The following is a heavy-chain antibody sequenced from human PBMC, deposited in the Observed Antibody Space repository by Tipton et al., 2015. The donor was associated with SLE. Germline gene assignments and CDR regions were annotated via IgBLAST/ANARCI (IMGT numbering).Heavy chain of an antibody. CDR2: TYTNENT. D-gene: IGHD4-11*01. J-gene: IGHJ2*01. V-gene: IGHV4-4*07. Sequence: TLSLTCTVSGGPISSYYWGWIRQPAGGGLEWIGRTYTNENTNYNPALKSRVTMSVDTSKNHFSLKLISVTAADTAVYYCAREFLNPVTTVHYYFDLWGRGTLVTVSS. CDR3: AREFLNPVTTVHYYFDL. CDR1: GGPISSYY.